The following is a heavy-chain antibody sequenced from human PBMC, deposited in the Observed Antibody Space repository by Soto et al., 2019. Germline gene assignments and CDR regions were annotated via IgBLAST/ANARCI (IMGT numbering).Heavy chain of an antibody. Sequence: GVSLIISCAASGFTFSSYAMSWVRHAPGKGLEWVSCISGSGGSTYYADSVKGRFTISRDNSKNTLYLQLNSLRAEDTAVYYCAKDMRSYYYGMDVWGQGTTVTVSS. J-gene: IGHJ6*02. D-gene: IGHD3-16*01. V-gene: IGHV3-23*01. CDR1: GFTFSSYA. CDR3: AKDMRSYYYGMDV. CDR2: ISGSGGST.